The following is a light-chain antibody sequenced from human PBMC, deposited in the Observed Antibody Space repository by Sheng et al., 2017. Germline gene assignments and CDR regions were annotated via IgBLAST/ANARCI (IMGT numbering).Light chain of an antibody. CDR2: AAA. CDR1: QGISNY. CDR3: QQYYRYPPLT. Sequence: DIQMTQFPSSISASVGDRVTVTCRASQGISNYLVWLQQKPGEAPKALILAAASLVSGVPSRFSGSGSGTDFSLTISSLQPEDFATYYCQQYYRYPPLTFGGGTRVEIK. J-gene: IGKJ4*01. V-gene: IGKV1-16*01.